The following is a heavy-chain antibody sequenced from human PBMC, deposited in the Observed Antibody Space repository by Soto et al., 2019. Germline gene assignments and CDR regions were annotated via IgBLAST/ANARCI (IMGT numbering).Heavy chain of an antibody. J-gene: IGHJ6*02. CDR3: ARGAAIVRNYYYGMDV. D-gene: IGHD1-26*01. Sequence: SVKVACKASGGTFSSYAISWVRQAPGQGLEWMGGIIPIFGTANYAQKFQGRVTITADESTSTAYMELSSLRSEDTAVYYCARGAAIVRNYYYGMDVWGQGTTVTVSS. CDR1: GGTFSSYA. CDR2: IIPIFGTA. V-gene: IGHV1-69*13.